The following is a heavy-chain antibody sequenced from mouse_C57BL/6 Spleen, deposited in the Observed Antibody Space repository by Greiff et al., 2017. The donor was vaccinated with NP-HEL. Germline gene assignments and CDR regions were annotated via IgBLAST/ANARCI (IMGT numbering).Heavy chain of an antibody. CDR1: GFNIKNTY. CDR2: IDPANGNT. V-gene: IGHV14-3*01. CDR3: AREGADYDHDLYYAMDY. J-gene: IGHJ4*01. Sequence: VQLQQSVAELVRPGASVKLSCTASGFNIKNTYMHWVKQRPEQGLEWIGRIDPANGNTKYAPKFQGKATITADPSSNTAYLQLSSLTSEDTAIYYCAREGADYDHDLYYAMDYWGQGTSVTVSS. D-gene: IGHD2-4*01.